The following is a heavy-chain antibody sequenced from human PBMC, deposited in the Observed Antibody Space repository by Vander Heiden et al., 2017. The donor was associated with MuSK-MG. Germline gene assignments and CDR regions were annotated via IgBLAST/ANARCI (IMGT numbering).Heavy chain of an antibody. CDR2: ISSSSSTI. V-gene: IGHV3-48*01. CDR3: ARVAYNWNYY. Sequence: EVQLVESGGGLVQPGGSLRLSCAASGFTFSSYSRNWVRQAPGKGLEWVSYISSSSSTIYDADSVKGRFTISRDNAKNSLYLKMNSLRAEDTAVYYCARVAYNWNYYWGQGTLVTVSS. J-gene: IGHJ4*02. D-gene: IGHD1-7*01. CDR1: GFTFSSYS.